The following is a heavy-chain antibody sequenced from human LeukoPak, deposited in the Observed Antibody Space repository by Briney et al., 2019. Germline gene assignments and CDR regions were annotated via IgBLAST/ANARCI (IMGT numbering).Heavy chain of an antibody. CDR3: AREQGLLWFGELSLGGAFDI. CDR2: ISSSSSYI. V-gene: IGHV3-21*01. D-gene: IGHD3-10*01. CDR1: GFTFSSYE. J-gene: IGHJ3*02. Sequence: GGSLRLSCAASGFTFSSYEMNWVRQAPGKGLEWVSSISSSSSYIYYADSVKGRFTISRDNAKNSLYLQMNSLRGEDTAVYYCAREQGLLWFGELSLGGAFDIWGQGTMVTVSS.